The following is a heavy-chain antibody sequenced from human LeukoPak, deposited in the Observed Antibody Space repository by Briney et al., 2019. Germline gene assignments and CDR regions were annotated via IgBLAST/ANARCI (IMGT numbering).Heavy chain of an antibody. J-gene: IGHJ4*02. CDR3: ARGLLVGNTGYYFDS. CDR2: IYYSGNS. D-gene: IGHD1-26*01. Sequence: SETLSLTCTVSGGSISTYYWSWIRQPPGKGLEWIGYIYYSGNSNYNPSLKSRVTISVDTSKNQFSLKLYSVTAADTAVYYCARGLLVGNTGYYFDSWGQGTLVTVSS. V-gene: IGHV4-59*01. CDR1: GGSISTYY.